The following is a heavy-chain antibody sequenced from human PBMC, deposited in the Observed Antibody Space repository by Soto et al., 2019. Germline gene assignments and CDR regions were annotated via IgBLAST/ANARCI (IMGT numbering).Heavy chain of an antibody. CDR2: INPNSGGT. D-gene: IGHD2-2*01. J-gene: IGHJ3*02. CDR3: ARGRYCSSTSCSYDAFDI. CDR1: GYTFTSYA. V-gene: IGHV1-2*04. Sequence: GASVKVSCKASGYTFTSYAMNWVRQAPGQGLEWMGWINPNSGGTNYAQKFQGWVTMTRDTSISTAYMELSRLRSDDTAVYYCARGRYCSSTSCSYDAFDIWGQGTMVTVSS.